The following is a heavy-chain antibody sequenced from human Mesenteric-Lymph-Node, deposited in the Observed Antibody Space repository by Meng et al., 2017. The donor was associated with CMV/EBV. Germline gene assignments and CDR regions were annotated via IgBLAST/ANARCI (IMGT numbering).Heavy chain of an antibody. D-gene: IGHD3-3*01. J-gene: IGHJ4*02. V-gene: IGHV1-46*01. CDR3: ARDRGEDYDFWSGYYYYFDY. CDR2: INPSGGST. Sequence: ASVKVSCKASGYTFTSYYMHWVRQAPGQGLEWMGIINPSGGSTSYAQKFQGRVTMTRDTSTSTVYMELSSLRSEDTAVYYCARDRGEDYDFWSGYYYYFDYWGQGTLVTVSS. CDR1: GYTFTSYY.